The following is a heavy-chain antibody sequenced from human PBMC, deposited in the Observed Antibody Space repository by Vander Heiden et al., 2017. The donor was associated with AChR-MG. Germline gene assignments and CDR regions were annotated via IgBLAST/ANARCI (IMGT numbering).Heavy chain of an antibody. CDR1: GFTVSSYA. J-gene: IGHJ3*02. V-gene: IGHV3-23*01. D-gene: IGHD6-6*01. Sequence: EVQLLESGGGLVQPGGPMRLSCAASGFTVSSYAMSWVRQAPGKGLGWVSAISGSGGSTYYADSVKGRFTISRDNSKNTLYLQMNSLRAEDTAVYYCAKASWIAARPCCDAFDIWGQGTMVTVSS. CDR3: AKASWIAARPCCDAFDI. CDR2: ISGSGGST.